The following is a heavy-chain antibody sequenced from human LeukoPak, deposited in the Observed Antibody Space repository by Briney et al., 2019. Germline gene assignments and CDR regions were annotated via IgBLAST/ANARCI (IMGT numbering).Heavy chain of an antibody. J-gene: IGHJ6*02. CDR2: ITYSGGNT. Sequence: GGSLRLSCAASGFTFSSYAMSWVRQAPGKGLGWVSTITYSGGNTYYADSVKGRFTISRDNSKNTLYLQMNSLRAEDTAVYYCAKARLGEPFSFYYYYYGMDVWGQGTTVTVSS. D-gene: IGHD3-16*01. CDR3: AKARLGEPFSFYYYYYGMDV. CDR1: GFTFSSYA. V-gene: IGHV3-23*01.